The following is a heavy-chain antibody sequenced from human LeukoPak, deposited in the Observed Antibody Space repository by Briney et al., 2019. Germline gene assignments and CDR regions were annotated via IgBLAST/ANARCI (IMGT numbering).Heavy chain of an antibody. CDR3: ARDNKDKTGYSYGYWFDP. Sequence: GGSLRLSCAASGFTFSSKWMSWVRQVPGKGLEWVANIKYDGSEKYYVDSVKGRFTISRDDAKNSLYLQMNSLRAEDTAVYYCARDNKDKTGYSYGYWFDPWGQGTLVTVSS. V-gene: IGHV3-7*03. CDR1: GFTFSSKW. D-gene: IGHD5-18*01. J-gene: IGHJ5*02. CDR2: IKYDGSEK.